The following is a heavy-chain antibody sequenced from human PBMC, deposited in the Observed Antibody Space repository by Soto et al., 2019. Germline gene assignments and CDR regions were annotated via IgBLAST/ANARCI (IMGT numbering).Heavy chain of an antibody. D-gene: IGHD1-20*01. Sequence: SETLSLTCSVSGDAISNYYWSWIRQTPGRGLEWIGCVHESGSTDYNPSLKGRVTISLHTSKSQFSLSLRSATAADTATYYCARGTRALITSFFANWGQGISGTVS. V-gene: IGHV4-59*01. J-gene: IGHJ4*02. CDR1: GDAISNYY. CDR2: VHESGST. CDR3: ARGTRALITSFFAN.